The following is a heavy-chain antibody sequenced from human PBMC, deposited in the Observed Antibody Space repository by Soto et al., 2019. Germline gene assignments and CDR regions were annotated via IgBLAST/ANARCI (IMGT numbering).Heavy chain of an antibody. Sequence: GESLKISCKGSGYSFTSYWISWVRQMPGKSLEWMGRIDPSDSYTNYSPSFQGHVTISADKSISTAYLQWSSLKASDTAMYYCARDTMVRGLKSFYYGMDVWGQGTTVTVSS. D-gene: IGHD3-10*01. CDR2: IDPSDSYT. V-gene: IGHV5-10-1*01. CDR3: ARDTMVRGLKSFYYGMDV. CDR1: GYSFTSYW. J-gene: IGHJ6*02.